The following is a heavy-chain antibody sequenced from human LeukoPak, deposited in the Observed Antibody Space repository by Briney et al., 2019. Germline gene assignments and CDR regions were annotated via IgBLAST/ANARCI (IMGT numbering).Heavy chain of an antibody. Sequence: SETLSLTCTVSGGSISSSSYYWGWIRQPPGKGLEWIGSIYYSGSTYYNPSLKSRVTISVDTSKNQFSLKLSSVTAADTAVYYCAKRAVVPAAIDYWGQGTLVTVSS. CDR2: IYYSGST. CDR3: AKRAVVPAAIDY. V-gene: IGHV4-39*01. CDR1: GGSISSSSYY. D-gene: IGHD2-2*01. J-gene: IGHJ4*02.